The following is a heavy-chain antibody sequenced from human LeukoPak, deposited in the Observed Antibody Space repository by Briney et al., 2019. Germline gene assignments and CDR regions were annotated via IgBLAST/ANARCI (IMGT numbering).Heavy chain of an antibody. Sequence: SGTLSLTCAVSGASISSSNWWSWVRPPPGKGLEWIGEIYHSGTTNYNPSLKGRVTTSVDKSKNHFSLKLSSVTAADTAVYYCAREYSWYYFDYWGQGTLVTVSS. CDR2: IYHSGTT. D-gene: IGHD2-15*01. V-gene: IGHV4-4*02. CDR1: GASISSSNW. CDR3: AREYSWYYFDY. J-gene: IGHJ4*01.